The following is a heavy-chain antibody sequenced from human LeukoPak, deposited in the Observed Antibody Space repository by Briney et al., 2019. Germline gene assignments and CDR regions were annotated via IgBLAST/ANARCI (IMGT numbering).Heavy chain of an antibody. Sequence: ASVKVSCKASGYTFTNYDINWVRQAPGQGLEWMGWMNRNSGNTGFSQKFQGRVTMTRNTSIRTAYMELISLTSHDTAVFDRGRGGGSRSSGYGLDYWGQGTLVTDSS. V-gene: IGHV1-8*01. D-gene: IGHD3-22*01. CDR3: GRGGGSRSSGYGLDY. J-gene: IGHJ4*02. CDR2: MNRNSGNT. CDR1: GYTFTNYD.